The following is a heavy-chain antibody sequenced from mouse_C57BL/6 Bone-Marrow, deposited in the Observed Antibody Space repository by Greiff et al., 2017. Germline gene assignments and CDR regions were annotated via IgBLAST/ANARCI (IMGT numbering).Heavy chain of an antibody. V-gene: IGHV7-3*01. CDR1: GFTFTDYY. CDR3: ARYRGYYAMDY. CDR2: IRNKANGYTT. Sequence: EVQGVESGGGLVQPGGSLSLSCAASGFTFTDYYMSWVRQPPGKALEWLGFIRNKANGYTTEYSASVKGRFTISRDTSQSILYLQMNALRAEDSATYYCARYRGYYAMDYWGQGTSVTVSS. J-gene: IGHJ4*01.